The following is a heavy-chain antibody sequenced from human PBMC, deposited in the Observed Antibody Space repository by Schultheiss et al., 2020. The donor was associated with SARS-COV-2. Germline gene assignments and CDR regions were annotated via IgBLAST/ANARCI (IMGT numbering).Heavy chain of an antibody. V-gene: IGHV4-4*02. Sequence: GSLRLSCAASGFTFSSYAMSWVRQAPGKGLEWIGEIYHSGSTNYNPSLNSRVTISVDTSKNQFSLRLRSVTAADTAVYYCVRQPAIWGQGTLVTVSS. CDR2: IYHSGST. CDR3: VRQPAI. J-gene: IGHJ4*02. CDR1: GFTFSSYAM. D-gene: IGHD1-14*01.